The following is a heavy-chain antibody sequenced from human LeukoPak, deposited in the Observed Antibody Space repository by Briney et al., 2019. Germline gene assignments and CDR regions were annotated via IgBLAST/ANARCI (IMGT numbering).Heavy chain of an antibody. V-gene: IGHV3-33*01. Sequence: GGSLRLSCAASGFSFSTYAMHWVRQAPRTGLEWVALIWHDASHTFSTDSAKGRFTISRDKSKNTLYLQMNSVGGEDTDVYYCAREIFGSGSYPDYWGQGTLVTVSS. CDR2: IWHDASHT. J-gene: IGHJ4*02. CDR3: AREIFGSGSYPDY. D-gene: IGHD3-10*01. CDR1: GFSFSTYA.